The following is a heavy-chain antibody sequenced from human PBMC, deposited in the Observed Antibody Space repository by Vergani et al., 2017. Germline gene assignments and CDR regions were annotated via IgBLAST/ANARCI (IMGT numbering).Heavy chain of an antibody. CDR3: ARETVNYYDSSGSRRGYAYDI. J-gene: IGHJ3*02. CDR2: TYISGST. V-gene: IGHV4-61*02. Sequence: QVQLQESGPGLVKPSQTLYLTCTVSGGSISSGSYYWSWIRQPAGKGLEWIGRTYISGSTNYNPSLKSRVTMSVDSSKNQFSLKLSSVTAAATAVYYCARETVNYYDSSGSRRGYAYDIWGQGTMVTVSS. D-gene: IGHD3-22*01. CDR1: GGSISSGSYY.